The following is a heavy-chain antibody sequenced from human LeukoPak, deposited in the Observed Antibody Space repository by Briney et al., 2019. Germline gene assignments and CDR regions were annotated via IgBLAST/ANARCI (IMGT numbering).Heavy chain of an antibody. Sequence: ASVKVSCKASGYTFTGYYMHWVRQAPGQGLEWMGWINPNSGGTNYAQKFQGRVTMTRDTSISTAYMELSRLRSDDTAVYYCARGNHPDIWTGHPWGQGTLVTVSS. D-gene: IGHD3/OR15-3a*01. J-gene: IGHJ5*02. V-gene: IGHV1-2*02. CDR1: GYTFTGYY. CDR3: ARGNHPDIWTGHP. CDR2: INPNSGGT.